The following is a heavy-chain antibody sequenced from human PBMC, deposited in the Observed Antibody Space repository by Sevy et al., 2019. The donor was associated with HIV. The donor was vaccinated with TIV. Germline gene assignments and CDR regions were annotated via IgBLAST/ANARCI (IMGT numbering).Heavy chain of an antibody. CDR3: AKDLSNSWSGMDV. CDR2: IHNDGNKK. J-gene: IGHJ6*02. V-gene: IGHV3-30*02. CDR1: EFAFSFYA. D-gene: IGHD6-13*01. Sequence: GGSLRLSCSASEFAFSFYAMHWVGQAPGKGLERVAFIHNDGNKKYYAESVKGRFTISRDNSKNTVYLQMNSLRVEDTAVYYCAKDLSNSWSGMDVWGQGTTVTVSS.